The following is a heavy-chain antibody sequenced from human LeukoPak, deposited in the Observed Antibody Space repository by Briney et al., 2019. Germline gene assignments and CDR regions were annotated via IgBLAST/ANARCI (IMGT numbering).Heavy chain of an antibody. V-gene: IGHV3-23*01. CDR1: GFIFNNYG. D-gene: IGHD3-22*01. CDR2: ISNDGGGT. J-gene: IGHJ5*02. Sequence: GGSLRLSCAASGFIFNNYGLIWVRQAPGKGLEWVSAISNDGGGTQYAEFVKGRFTISKDNSKNTLFLQMNSLRAEDTALYYCAKGSSGYFADLWGQGTLVTVSS. CDR3: AKGSSGYFADL.